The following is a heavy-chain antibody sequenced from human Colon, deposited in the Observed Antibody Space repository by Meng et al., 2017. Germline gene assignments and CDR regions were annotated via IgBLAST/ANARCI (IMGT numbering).Heavy chain of an antibody. J-gene: IGHJ4*02. CDR3: ASTYAPKTYTLAWSFWGY. V-gene: IGHV4-59*08. Sequence: QVQLQESGPGLVKPSETLSLTCTVSGGSLSSYCWGWIRQPPGKGLEWIGYILYSGSTDYNPSLKSRVSMSIDTSKNQFSLKLRSVTAADTAFYYCASTYAPKTYTLAWSFWGYWGQGSLVTVSS. CDR2: ILYSGST. D-gene: IGHD3-16*01. CDR1: GGSLSSYC.